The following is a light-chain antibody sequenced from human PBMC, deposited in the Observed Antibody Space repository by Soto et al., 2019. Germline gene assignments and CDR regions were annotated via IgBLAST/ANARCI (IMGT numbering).Light chain of an antibody. J-gene: IGKJ4*01. V-gene: IGKV3-11*01. CDR3: QQRSNWPPLT. CDR2: DAS. CDR1: QSVSSH. Sequence: EIVLTQSPATLSLSPGERATLSCRASQSVSSHLAWYQQKPGQAPRLLIYDASNRATGIPARFSGSGSGTDFKLTISSLEPEDFAVYYCQQRSNWPPLTFGGGTKVEIK.